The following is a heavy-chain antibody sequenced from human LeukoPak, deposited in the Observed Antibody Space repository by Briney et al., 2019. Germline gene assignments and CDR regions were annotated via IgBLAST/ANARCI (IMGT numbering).Heavy chain of an antibody. CDR3: ARASVPGGSSSGAWGATIDY. Sequence: SETLSLTCAVSGYSISSGYYWGWMRQSPGKGLEWIGSIYQSGSTYSNPSLKSLVTISVDTSKNQFCLKLSSVTAADTAVYYCARASVPGGSSSGAWGATIDYWGQGTLVTVSA. CDR2: IYQSGST. CDR1: GYSISSGYY. D-gene: IGHD1-26*01. J-gene: IGHJ4*02. V-gene: IGHV4-38-2*01.